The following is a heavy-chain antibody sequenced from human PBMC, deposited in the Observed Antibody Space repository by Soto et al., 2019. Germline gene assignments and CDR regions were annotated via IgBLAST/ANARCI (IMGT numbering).Heavy chain of an antibody. V-gene: IGHV3-64D*06. D-gene: IGHD2-15*01. CDR1: GFTFSKYA. CDR3: VKGNQLLRYYFEF. J-gene: IGHJ4*01. CDR2: ITSDGDST. Sequence: GSLRLSCSVSGFTFSKYAMHWVRQAPGKGLEYVSGITSDGDSTWHADSVKDRFTISRDNSKNTLFLQMSSLRVEDTAIYFCVKGNQLLRYYFEFWGPGTLVTVS.